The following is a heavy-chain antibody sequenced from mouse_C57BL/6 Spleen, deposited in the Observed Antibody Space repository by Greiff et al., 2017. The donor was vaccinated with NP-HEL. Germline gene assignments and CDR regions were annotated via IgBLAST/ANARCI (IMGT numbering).Heavy chain of an antibody. Sequence: EVQGVESGGGLVKPGGSLKLSCAASGFTFSSYAMSWVRQTPEKRLEWVATISDGGSYTYYPDNVKGRFTISRDNAKNNLYLQMSHLKSEDTAMYYCARDYDGSSYVYFDVWGTGTTVTVSS. J-gene: IGHJ1*03. CDR3: ARDYDGSSYVYFDV. V-gene: IGHV5-4*01. D-gene: IGHD1-1*01. CDR2: ISDGGSYT. CDR1: GFTFSSYA.